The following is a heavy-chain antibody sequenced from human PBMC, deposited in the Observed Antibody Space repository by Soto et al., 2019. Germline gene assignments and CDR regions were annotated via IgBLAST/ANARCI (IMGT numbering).Heavy chain of an antibody. J-gene: IGHJ1*01. Sequence: ASVNGSWKSAGNTFSDCFIWWFRQAPGQGLESIGWVSPNGGGTEYAQKFQGRVTVTRDTSTAYMELSRLTSDDTAVYYCATAAYGEPHNYWGQGTLVTVSS. CDR1: GNTFSDCF. D-gene: IGHD3-10*01. CDR2: VSPNGGGT. CDR3: ATAAYGEPHNY. V-gene: IGHV1-2*02.